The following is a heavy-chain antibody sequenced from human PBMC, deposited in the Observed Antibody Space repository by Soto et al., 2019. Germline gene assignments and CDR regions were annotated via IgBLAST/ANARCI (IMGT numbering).Heavy chain of an antibody. CDR1: GGSISSYY. CDR3: ARDLHMPPLREYRAFFYYYYGMDV. D-gene: IGHD6-6*01. J-gene: IGHJ6*02. CDR2: IYTSGST. Sequence: SETLSLTCTVSGGSISSYYWSWIRQPAGKGLEWIGRIYTSGSTNYNPSLKSRVTMSVDTSKNQFSLKLSSVTAADTAVYYCARDLHMPPLREYRAFFYYYYGMDVWGQGSTGAVSS. V-gene: IGHV4-4*07.